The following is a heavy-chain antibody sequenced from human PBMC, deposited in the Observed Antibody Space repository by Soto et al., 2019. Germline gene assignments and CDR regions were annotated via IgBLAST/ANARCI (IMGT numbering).Heavy chain of an antibody. V-gene: IGHV1-69*06. D-gene: IGHD2-2*01. CDR1: GGTFSSYA. CDR3: ARSQGSSTSLEIYYYYYYGMDV. J-gene: IGHJ6*02. Sequence: QVQLVQSGAEVKKPGSSVKVSCKASGGTFSSYAISWVRQAPGQGLEWMGGIIPISGTANYAQKFRGRVTITADKSTSTAYMELSSLRSEDTAVDYCARSQGSSTSLEIYYYYYYGMDVWGQGTTVTVSS. CDR2: IIPISGTA.